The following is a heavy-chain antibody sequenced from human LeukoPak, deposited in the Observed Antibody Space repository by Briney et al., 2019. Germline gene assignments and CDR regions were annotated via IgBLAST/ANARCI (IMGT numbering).Heavy chain of an antibody. V-gene: IGHV3-49*04. D-gene: IGHD4-17*01. CDR3: TRLERHDYGDYNWFDP. Sequence: GGSLRLSCTASGFTFGDHAMSWVRQAPGKGLEWVGFIRSKAYGGTTEYAASVKGRFTISRDDSKSIAYLQMNSLKTEDTAVYYCTRLERHDYGDYNWFDPWGQGTLVTVSS. CDR2: IRSKAYGGTT. CDR1: GFTFGDHA. J-gene: IGHJ5*02.